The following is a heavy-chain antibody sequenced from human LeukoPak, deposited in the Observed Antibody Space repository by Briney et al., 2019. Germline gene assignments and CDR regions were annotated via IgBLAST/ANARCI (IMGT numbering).Heavy chain of an antibody. Sequence: PSETLSLTCTVSGGSISSYSWSWIRQPPGKGLEWIGYIYYGGSANYNPSLKSRVTISVDSSRSQFSLKLSSVTAADTAVYYCARARAFGYYDSGYRGGFDYWGQGTLVTVSS. CDR1: GGSISSYS. CDR2: IYYGGSA. D-gene: IGHD3-22*01. J-gene: IGHJ4*02. V-gene: IGHV4-59*12. CDR3: ARARAFGYYDSGYRGGFDY.